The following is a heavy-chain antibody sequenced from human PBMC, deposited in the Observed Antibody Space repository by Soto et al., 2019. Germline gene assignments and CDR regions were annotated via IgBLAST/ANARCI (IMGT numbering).Heavy chain of an antibody. CDR3: AHTQLNYDLFTGYSHFDY. Sequence: QITLKESGPTLVKPTQTLTLTCTFSGFSLSTSGVGVGWIRQPPGKALEWLALIYWDDDKRYSPSLKSRLTITKDTSKNQVVITMTNMDPVDTATYYCAHTQLNYDLFTGYSHFDYWGQGTLVTVSS. J-gene: IGHJ4*02. V-gene: IGHV2-5*02. CDR1: GFSLSTSGVG. CDR2: IYWDDDK. D-gene: IGHD3-9*01.